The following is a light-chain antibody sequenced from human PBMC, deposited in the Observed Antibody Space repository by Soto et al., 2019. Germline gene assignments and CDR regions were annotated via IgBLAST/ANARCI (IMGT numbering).Light chain of an antibody. V-gene: IGKV3-11*01. CDR3: QQRSNWPLT. CDR2: DAS. J-gene: IGKJ4*01. CDR1: QSVSSS. Sequence: EIVLTQSTATLSLSPGERATLSCRASQSVSSSLAWYQQKPGQAPRFLIYDASNRATGIPARFSGSGSGTDFTLTISSLEPEDFAVYYCQQRSNWPLTFGGGTKVEIK.